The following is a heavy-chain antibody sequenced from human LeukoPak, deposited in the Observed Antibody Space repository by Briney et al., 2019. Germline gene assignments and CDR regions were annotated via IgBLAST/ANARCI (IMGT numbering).Heavy chain of an antibody. CDR1: GYTFTGYY. V-gene: IGHV1-2*02. Sequence: ASVKVSCKASGYTFTGYYMHWVRQAPGQGLEGMGWINPNSGGTNYAQKFQGRVTMTRDTSISTAYMELSRLRSDDTAVYYCAREAPRERGHSLVNWFDPWGQGTLVTVSS. D-gene: IGHD1-1*01. J-gene: IGHJ5*02. CDR2: INPNSGGT. CDR3: AREAPRERGHSLVNWFDP.